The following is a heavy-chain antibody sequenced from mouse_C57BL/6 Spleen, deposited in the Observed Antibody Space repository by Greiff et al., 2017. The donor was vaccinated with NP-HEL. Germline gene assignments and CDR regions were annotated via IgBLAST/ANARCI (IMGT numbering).Heavy chain of an antibody. V-gene: IGHV1-69*01. CDR3: ARTANWDEAWFAY. D-gene: IGHD4-1*01. CDR2: IDPSDSYT. Sequence: QVQLKQPGAELVMPGASVKLSCKASGYTFTSYWMHWVKQRPGQGLEWIGEIDPSDSYTNYNQKFKGKSTLTVDKSSSTAYLQLSSLTSEDSAVYYCARTANWDEAWFAYWGQGTLVTVSA. CDR1: GYTFTSYW. J-gene: IGHJ3*01.